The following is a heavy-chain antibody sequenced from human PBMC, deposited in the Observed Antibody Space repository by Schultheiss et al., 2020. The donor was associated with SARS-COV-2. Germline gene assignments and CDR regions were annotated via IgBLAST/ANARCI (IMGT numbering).Heavy chain of an antibody. Sequence: GGSLRLSCAASGFTFSSYAMHWVRQAPGKGLEYVSAISSNGGSTYYADSVKGRFTISRDNSKNTLYLQMSSLRAEDTAVYYCVKDGAYNWFDPWGQGTLVTVSS. CDR1: GFTFSSYA. V-gene: IGHV3-64D*06. J-gene: IGHJ5*02. D-gene: IGHD3-16*01. CDR3: VKDGAYNWFDP. CDR2: ISSNGGST.